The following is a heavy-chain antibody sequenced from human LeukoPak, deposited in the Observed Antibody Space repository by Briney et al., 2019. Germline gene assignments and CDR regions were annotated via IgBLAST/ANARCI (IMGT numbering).Heavy chain of an antibody. CDR1: GGSFSGYY. J-gene: IGHJ4*02. CDR3: ARAPMVRGRTAADY. CDR2: INHSGST. Sequence: SETLSLTCAVYGGSFSGYYWSWIRQPPGKGLEWNGEINHSGSTNHNPSLKSRVTISVDTSKNQFSLKLSSVTAADTAVYYCARAPMVRGRTAADYWGQGTLVTVSS. D-gene: IGHD3-10*01. V-gene: IGHV4-34*01.